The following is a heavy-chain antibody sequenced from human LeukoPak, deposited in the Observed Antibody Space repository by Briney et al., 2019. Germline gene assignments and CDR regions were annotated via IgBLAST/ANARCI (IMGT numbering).Heavy chain of an antibody. CDR1: GFTFSSYG. D-gene: IGHD3-22*01. CDR3: ARYDSSGYFTQADAFDI. Sequence: PGGSLRLSCAASGFTFSSYGMHWVRQAPGKGLEWVAVIWYDGSNKYYADSVKGRFTISRDNSKNTLYLQMNSLRAEDTAVYYCARYDSSGYFTQADAFDIWGQGTMVTVSS. CDR2: IWYDGSNK. J-gene: IGHJ3*02. V-gene: IGHV3-33*01.